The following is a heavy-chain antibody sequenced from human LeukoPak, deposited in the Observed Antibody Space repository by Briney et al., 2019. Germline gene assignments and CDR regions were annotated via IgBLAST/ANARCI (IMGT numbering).Heavy chain of an antibody. CDR3: PKGGVVVPAAIAFLWIYYYYMDV. Sequence: PGGSLRLSCAASGFTFSSYAMSWVRQAPGKGLEWVSAISGSGGSTYYADSVKGRFTISRDNSKNTLYLQMNSLRAEDTAVYYGPKGGVVVPAAIAFLWIYYYYMDVWGKGTRVTVSS. CDR1: GFTFSSYA. V-gene: IGHV3-23*01. J-gene: IGHJ6*03. CDR2: ISGSGGST. D-gene: IGHD2-2*02.